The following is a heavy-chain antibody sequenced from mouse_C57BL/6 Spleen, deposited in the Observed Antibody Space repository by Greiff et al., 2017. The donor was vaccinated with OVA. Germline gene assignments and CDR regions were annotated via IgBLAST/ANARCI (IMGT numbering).Heavy chain of an antibody. CDR1: GYAFSSSW. Sequence: QVQLKQPGTELVKPGASVKLSCKASGYAFSSSWMNWVKQRPGKGLEWIGRIYPGDGDTNYNGKFKGKATLTADKSSSTAYMQLSSLTSEDSAVYFCARGGGTAQATWYFDYWGQGTTLTVSS. D-gene: IGHD3-2*02. V-gene: IGHV1-82*01. CDR2: IYPGDGDT. CDR3: ARGGGTAQATWYFDY. J-gene: IGHJ2*01.